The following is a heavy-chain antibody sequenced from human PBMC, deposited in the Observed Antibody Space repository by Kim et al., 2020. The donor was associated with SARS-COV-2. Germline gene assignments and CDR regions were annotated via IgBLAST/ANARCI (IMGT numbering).Heavy chain of an antibody. V-gene: IGHV3-23*01. CDR1: GFTFSSYA. D-gene: IGHD3-9*01. CDR3: AKDMQKNYDILTGYSRPFDY. J-gene: IGHJ4*02. Sequence: GGSLRLSCAASGFTFSSYAMSWVRQAPGKGLEWVSAISGGGGSTYYADSVKGRFTISRDNSKNTLYLQMNSLRAEDTAVYYCAKDMQKNYDILTGYSRPFDYWGQGTLVTVSS. CDR2: ISGGGGST.